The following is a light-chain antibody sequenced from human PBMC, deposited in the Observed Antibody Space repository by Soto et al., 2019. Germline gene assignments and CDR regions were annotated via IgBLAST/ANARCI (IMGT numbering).Light chain of an antibody. V-gene: IGKV1-6*01. J-gene: IGKJ4*01. Sequence: ALQMTQSPSSLSASVADIITITCRSTQAIRDDLGWYQQKPGKAPKLLIYAASSLQSEAPSRFIGSGSGTDFTLTISSLQPEDFATYFCLQDHGFPLTFGGGAKVEIK. CDR3: LQDHGFPLT. CDR2: AAS. CDR1: QAIRDD.